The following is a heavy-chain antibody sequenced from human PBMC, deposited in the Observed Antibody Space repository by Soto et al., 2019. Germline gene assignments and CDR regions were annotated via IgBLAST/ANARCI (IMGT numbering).Heavy chain of an antibody. J-gene: IGHJ6*02. Sequence: GESLKISCKGSAYSFTSYWISWVRQMPGKGLEWMGRIDPSDSYTNYSPSFQDHVTISADKSISTAYLQWSSLKASDTAMYYCARDLTTVVTGYYYGMDVWGQGTTVTVSS. CDR1: AYSFTSYW. CDR3: ARDLTTVVTGYYYGMDV. CDR2: IDPSDSYT. D-gene: IGHD4-17*01. V-gene: IGHV5-10-1*01.